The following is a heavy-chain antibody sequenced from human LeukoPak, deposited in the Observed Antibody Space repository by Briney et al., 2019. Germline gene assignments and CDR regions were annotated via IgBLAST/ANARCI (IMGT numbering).Heavy chain of an antibody. CDR1: EFTFSDYQ. J-gene: IGHJ4*02. CDR2: ISSSGTVI. Sequence: GGSLRLSCAASEFTFSDYQMNWIRQAPGKGLEWVSYISSSGTVIYYADSVKGRFTISRDNSKNTLYLQMNSLRAEDTAVYYCARELEQWLVLSYWGQGTLVTVSS. V-gene: IGHV3-11*04. D-gene: IGHD6-19*01. CDR3: ARELEQWLVLSY.